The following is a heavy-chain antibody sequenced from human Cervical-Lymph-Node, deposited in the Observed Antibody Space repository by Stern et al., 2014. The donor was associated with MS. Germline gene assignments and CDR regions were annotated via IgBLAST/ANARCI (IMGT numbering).Heavy chain of an antibody. J-gene: IGHJ4*02. CDR1: AGSISSGGSF. CDR2: ISDSGST. CDR3: AREDEFGSGVFDY. Sequence: VQLVESDPGLVKPSQTMSLTCTVSAGSISSGGSFWSWIRQHPGKGLEWIGYISDSGSTYYNPSLKSRVTISIDTSKNQFSLKLTSVTAADTAVYYCAREDEFGSGVFDYWGQGTLVTVSS. V-gene: IGHV4-31*03. D-gene: IGHD3-10*01.